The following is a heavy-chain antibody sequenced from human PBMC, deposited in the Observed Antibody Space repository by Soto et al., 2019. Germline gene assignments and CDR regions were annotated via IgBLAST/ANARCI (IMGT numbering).Heavy chain of an antibody. CDR3: ARHNWFDP. CDR2: IYYSGST. CDR1: GGYISSYY. V-gene: IGHV4-59*08. J-gene: IGHJ5*02. Sequence: SETLSLTCTVSGGYISSYYWSWIRQPPGKGLEWIGYIYYSGSTNYNPSLKSRVTISVDTSKNQFSLKLSSVTAADTAVYYCARHNWFDPWGQGTLVTVSS.